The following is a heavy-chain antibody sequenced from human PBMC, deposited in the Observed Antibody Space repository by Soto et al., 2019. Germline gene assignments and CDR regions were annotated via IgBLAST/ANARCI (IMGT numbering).Heavy chain of an antibody. CDR2: IYYSGTI. V-gene: IGHV4-59*01. CDR3: AKSVVHQWLVHDAFDI. CDR1: GDSISSSD. J-gene: IGHJ3*02. Sequence: SETLSLTCTVSGDSISSSDWSWIRQPPGKGLEWIGYIYYSGTINYNPSLESRVTISIETSKNQFSLRLASVTAADTAVYYCAKSVVHQWLVHDAFDIWGQGTMVNVSS. D-gene: IGHD6-19*01.